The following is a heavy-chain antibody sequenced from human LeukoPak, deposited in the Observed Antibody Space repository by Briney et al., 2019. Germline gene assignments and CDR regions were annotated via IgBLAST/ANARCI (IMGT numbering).Heavy chain of an antibody. CDR3: ARDRFMWVAWSLDY. Sequence: GGSLRLSCAASGFSFTNYTMNWVRQAPGKGLEWISYISSSSGTIYYADSVKGRFTISRDNAKNSLYLQMNSLRVEDTAVYYCARDRFMWVAWSLDYWGQGTLVTVSS. CDR1: GFSFTNYT. V-gene: IGHV3-48*01. J-gene: IGHJ4*02. CDR2: ISSSSGTI. D-gene: IGHD1-1*01.